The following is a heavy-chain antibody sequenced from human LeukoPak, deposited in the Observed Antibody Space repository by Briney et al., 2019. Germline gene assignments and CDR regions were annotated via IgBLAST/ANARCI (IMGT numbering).Heavy chain of an antibody. CDR2: TYYRSKWYN. D-gene: IGHD3-22*01. CDR3: ARSPPLYDSSGYYHEGAFDI. J-gene: IGHJ3*02. Sequence: SQTLSLTCAISGDSVPSNSAAWNWIRQSPSRGLEWLGRTYYRSKWYNDYAVSLKSRITMNPDTSKNHFSLQLNSVTPEDTAVYYCARSPPLYDSSGYYHEGAFDIWGQGTMVTVSS. V-gene: IGHV6-1*01. CDR1: GDSVPSNSAA.